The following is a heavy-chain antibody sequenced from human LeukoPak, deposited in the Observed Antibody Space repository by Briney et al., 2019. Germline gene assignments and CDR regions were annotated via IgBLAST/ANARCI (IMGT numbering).Heavy chain of an antibody. Sequence: ASVKVSCKASGGTFSSYAISWVRQAPGQGLEWMGGIIPIFGTANYAQKFQGRVTITTDESTSTAYMELSSLRSEDTAVYYCAVSSSSGGDFDHWGQGTLVTVSS. CDR2: IIPIFGTA. V-gene: IGHV1-69*05. D-gene: IGHD6-6*01. J-gene: IGHJ4*02. CDR1: GGTFSSYA. CDR3: AVSSSSGGDFDH.